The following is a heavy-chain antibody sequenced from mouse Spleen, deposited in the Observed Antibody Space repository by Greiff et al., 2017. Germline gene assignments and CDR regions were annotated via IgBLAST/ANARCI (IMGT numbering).Heavy chain of an antibody. CDR2: IDPESGDT. CDR3: TRRGYYGHSKYYAMDY. J-gene: IGHJ4*01. V-gene: IGHV1-15*01. Sequence: QVQLQQSGAELVRPGASVTLSCKASGYIFIDYEMHWVKQTPVHGLEWIGAIDPESGDTAYNQDFKVKSTLTVDKSSSTAYMELRSLTSEDSAVYYCTRRGYYGHSKYYAMDYWGHGTSVTVSS. CDR1: GYIFIDYE. D-gene: IGHD2-1*01.